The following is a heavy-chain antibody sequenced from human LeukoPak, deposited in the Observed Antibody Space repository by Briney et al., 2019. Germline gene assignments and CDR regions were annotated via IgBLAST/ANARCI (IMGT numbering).Heavy chain of an antibody. D-gene: IGHD1-1*01. CDR3: AKDIAQGYTFGSIEQDY. V-gene: IGHV3-23*01. J-gene: IGHJ4*02. CDR1: GLTFSRYA. CDR2: ISESGSGT. Sequence: GGSLRLSCAVSGLTFSRYAMSWVRQAPGKGLEWVSAISESGSGTYYADSVKGRFTISRDNSKDILSLQMNSLRAEDTAVYYCAKDIAQGYTFGSIEQDYWGQGTLVTVSS.